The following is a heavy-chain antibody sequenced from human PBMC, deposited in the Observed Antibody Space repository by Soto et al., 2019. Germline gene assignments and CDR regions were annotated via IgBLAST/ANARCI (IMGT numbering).Heavy chain of an antibody. V-gene: IGHV1-18*04. CDR3: ARDDTIWAGFYYYGMDA. CDR2: ISAYNGNT. CDR1: GYTFTSYG. D-gene: IGHD3-3*01. Sequence: ASVKVSCKASGYTFTSYGISWVRQAPGQGLEWMGWISAYNGNTNYAQKLQGRVTMTTDTSTSTAYMELRSLRSDDTAVYYCARDDTIWAGFYYYGMDAWGQGTTVTVSS. J-gene: IGHJ6*02.